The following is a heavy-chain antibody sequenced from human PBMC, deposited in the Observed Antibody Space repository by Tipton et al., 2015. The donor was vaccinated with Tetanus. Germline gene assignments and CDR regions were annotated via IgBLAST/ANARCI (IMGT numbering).Heavy chain of an antibody. Sequence: SLRLSCAASGFTFSSYAMSWVRQAPGKGLEWVSLIYSGGTRTYYVDSVEGRFTISRDNSKNTLYLQMNSLRAEDTAVYYCAKETPQQAFDIWGQGAMVTVPS. CDR3: AKETPQQAFDI. D-gene: IGHD6-13*01. CDR1: GFTFSSYA. CDR2: IYSGGTRT. J-gene: IGHJ3*02. V-gene: IGHV3-23*03.